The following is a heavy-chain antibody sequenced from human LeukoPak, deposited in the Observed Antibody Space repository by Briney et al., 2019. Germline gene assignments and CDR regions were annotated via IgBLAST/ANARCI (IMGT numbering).Heavy chain of an antibody. CDR3: ARGKSSGSYFWFDP. CDR2: MNPNSGNT. V-gene: IGHV1-8*02. J-gene: IGHJ5*02. Sequence: ASVKVSCKASGYTFTSYGISWVRQAPGQGLEWMGWMNPNSGNTGYAQKFQGRVTMTRNTSISTAYMELSSLRSEDTAVYYCARGKSSGSYFWFDPWGQGTLVTVSS. D-gene: IGHD1-26*01. CDR1: GYTFTSYG.